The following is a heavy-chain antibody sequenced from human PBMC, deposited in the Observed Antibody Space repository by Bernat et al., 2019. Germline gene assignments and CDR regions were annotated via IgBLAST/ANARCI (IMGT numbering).Heavy chain of an antibody. D-gene: IGHD2-8*01. V-gene: IGHV3-11*03. CDR2: ISSSSSYT. J-gene: IGHJ4*02. Sequence: VQLLESGGGLVKPGGSLRLSCAASGFTFSDYYMSWIRQAPGKGLEWVSYISSSSSYTNYADSVKGRFTISRDNAKNSLYLQMNSLRAEDTAVYYCARVMVATPYYFDYWGQGTLVTVSS. CDR3: ARVMVATPYYFDY. CDR1: GFTFSDYY.